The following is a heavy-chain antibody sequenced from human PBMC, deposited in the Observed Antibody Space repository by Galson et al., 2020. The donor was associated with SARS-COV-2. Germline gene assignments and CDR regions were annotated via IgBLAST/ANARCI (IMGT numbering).Heavy chain of an antibody. CDR1: GGSFSGHS. Sequence: SQTLSLTCAVYGGSFSGHSWSWVRQPPGKGLEWIGEINHSGSTNYNPSLKSRVFISVDTSKNQFSLKLSSVTAADTAVYYCARGGSRPIMVFDYYYFYMDVWGSGTTVTVSS. J-gene: IGHJ6*03. CDR2: INHSGST. D-gene: IGHD2-8*01. CDR3: ARGGSRPIMVFDYYYFYMDV. V-gene: IGHV4-34*01.